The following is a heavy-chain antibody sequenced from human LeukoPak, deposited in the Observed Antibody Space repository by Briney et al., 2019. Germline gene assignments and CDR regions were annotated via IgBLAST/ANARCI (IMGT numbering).Heavy chain of an antibody. V-gene: IGHV3-23*01. D-gene: IGHD6-19*01. J-gene: IGHJ4*02. CDR3: ARDPYKQWPYFDY. CDR2: VIGSGKTT. Sequence: HPGGSLRLSCAASGFTFNTYAMSWVRQAPGKGLEWVSGVIGSGKTTFYADSVKGRFTISRDNSRNTLYLQMNSLRAEDTAVYYCARDPYKQWPYFDYWGQGTLVTVSS. CDR1: GFTFNTYA.